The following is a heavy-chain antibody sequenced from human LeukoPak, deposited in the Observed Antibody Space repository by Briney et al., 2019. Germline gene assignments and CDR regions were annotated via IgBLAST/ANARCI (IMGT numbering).Heavy chain of an antibody. CDR2: IYYSGST. CDR1: GGSISSYY. J-gene: IGHJ4*02. D-gene: IGHD2-2*01. V-gene: IGHV4-59*12. CDR3: AREIVVVPAAYDY. Sequence: PSETLSLTCTVSGGSISSYYWSWIRQPPGKGLEWIGYIYYSGSTNYNPSLKSRVTISVDTSKNQFSLKLSSVTAADTAVYYCAREIVVVPAAYDYWGQGTLVTVSS.